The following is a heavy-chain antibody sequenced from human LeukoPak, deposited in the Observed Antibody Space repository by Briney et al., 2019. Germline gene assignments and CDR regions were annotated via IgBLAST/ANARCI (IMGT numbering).Heavy chain of an antibody. V-gene: IGHV3-74*01. CDR2: IKSDGTST. CDR3: AKGQIVVVPAAISY. D-gene: IGHD2-2*02. J-gene: IGHJ4*02. CDR1: GFTFSSYW. Sequence: QSGGSLRLSCAASGFTFSSYWMHWVRQAPGEGLVWVSRIKSDGTSTNYADSVKGRFTISRDNAKNTLYLQMNSLRVDDTAVYYCAKGQIVVVPAAISYWGQGTLVTVSS.